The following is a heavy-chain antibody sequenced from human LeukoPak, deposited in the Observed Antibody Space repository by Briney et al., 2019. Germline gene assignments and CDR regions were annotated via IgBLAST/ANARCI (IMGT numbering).Heavy chain of an antibody. J-gene: IGHJ6*03. CDR1: GASISSRGTY. CDR2: INHSGST. V-gene: IGHV4-39*07. CDR3: ARVPQYYDFWSGSYYYYMDV. Sequence: SETLPLTCTVSGASISSRGTYWGWIRQPPGKGLEWIGEINHSGSTNYNPSLKSRVTISVDTSKNQFSLKLSSVTAADTAVYYCARVPQYYDFWSGSYYYYMDVWGKGTTVTVSS. D-gene: IGHD3-3*01.